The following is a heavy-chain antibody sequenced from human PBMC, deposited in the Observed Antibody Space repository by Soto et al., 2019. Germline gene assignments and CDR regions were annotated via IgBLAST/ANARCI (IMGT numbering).Heavy chain of an antibody. CDR2: ICYDGSKN. D-gene: IGHD3-10*01. CDR3: ATWFGDLGAFDV. Sequence: QVQLVESGGGVVQTGRSLRLSCAASGFTFSSYGMHWVRQAPGKGLEWVTAICYDGSKNSYADSVKGRFTISRDNSKNTLYLQMNSLRAEDTAVYYCATWFGDLGAFDVWGQGTMVTVSS. CDR1: GFTFSSYG. V-gene: IGHV3-33*01. J-gene: IGHJ3*01.